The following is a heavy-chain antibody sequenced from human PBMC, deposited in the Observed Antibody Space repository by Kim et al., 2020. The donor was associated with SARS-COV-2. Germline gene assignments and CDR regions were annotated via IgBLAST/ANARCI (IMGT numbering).Heavy chain of an antibody. Sequence: GGSLRLSFAASGFTFSSYAMHWVRQAPGKGLEWVAVISYDGSNKYYADSVKGRFTISRDNSKNTLYLQMNSLRAEDTAVYYCARDATPGVVPEEYYFDYWGQGTLVTVSS. J-gene: IGHJ4*02. CDR2: ISYDGSNK. V-gene: IGHV3-30*04. CDR1: GFTFSSYA. D-gene: IGHD2-2*01. CDR3: ARDATPGVVPEEYYFDY.